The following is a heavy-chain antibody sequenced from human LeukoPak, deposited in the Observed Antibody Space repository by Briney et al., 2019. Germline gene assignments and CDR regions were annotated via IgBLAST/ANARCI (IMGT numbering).Heavy chain of an antibody. J-gene: IGHJ4*02. CDR2: IYPGDSDT. Sequence: GESLKISCTASGFTFTNYWIGWVRQMPGEGLEWMGIIYPGDSDTRYSPSFRGQVTISADRSITTAYLQWSSLRASDTAIYYCVSRLGGGWEYYFDLWGRGTLVTVSS. D-gene: IGHD6-19*01. V-gene: IGHV5-51*01. CDR3: VSRLGGGWEYYFDL. CDR1: GFTFTNYW.